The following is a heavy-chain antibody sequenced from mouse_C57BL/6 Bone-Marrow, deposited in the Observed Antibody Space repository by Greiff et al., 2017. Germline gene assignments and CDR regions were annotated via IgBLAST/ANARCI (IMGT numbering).Heavy chain of an antibody. D-gene: IGHD2-1*01. Sequence: EVHLVESGGGLVQPKGSLKLSCAASGFTFNTYAMHWVRQAPGKGLEWVARIRSKSGNYATYYAGSVKDRLTISRDDSQSMLYLQMINLKTEDTAMYYCVGGGYGTPFAYWGQGTLVTVSA. CDR2: IRSKSGNYAT. J-gene: IGHJ3*01. V-gene: IGHV10-3*01. CDR3: VGGGYGTPFAY. CDR1: GFTFNTYA.